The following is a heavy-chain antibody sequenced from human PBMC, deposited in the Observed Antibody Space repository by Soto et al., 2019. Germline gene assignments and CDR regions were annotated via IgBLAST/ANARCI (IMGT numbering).Heavy chain of an antibody. CDR3: TTYDYDYGGSYHDY. Sequence: EVHLVEFGGGLVQPGGSLRLSCAASGFTFSNAWLNWVRQAPGKGLEWVGRIKSKTDGGTVDYAAPVKGRFIISRDDSRNTLYLQMNSLKTEDTAVYYCTTYDYDYGGSYHDYWGQGTLVTVSS. D-gene: IGHD3-22*01. J-gene: IGHJ4*02. CDR1: GFTFSNAW. V-gene: IGHV3-15*07. CDR2: IKSKTDGGTV.